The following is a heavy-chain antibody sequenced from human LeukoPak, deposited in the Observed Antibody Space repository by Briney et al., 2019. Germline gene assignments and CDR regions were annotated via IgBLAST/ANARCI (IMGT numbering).Heavy chain of an antibody. CDR2: MNPNSGNT. Sequence: GASVKVSCKASRYTFTSYDINWVRQATGQGLEWMGWMNPNSGNTGYAQKFQGRVTITRNTSISTAYMELSSLRSEDTAVYYCARAPLRFLEWYLNWFDPWGQGTLVTVSS. CDR3: ARAPLRFLEWYLNWFDP. V-gene: IGHV1-8*03. D-gene: IGHD3-3*01. CDR1: RYTFTSYD. J-gene: IGHJ5*02.